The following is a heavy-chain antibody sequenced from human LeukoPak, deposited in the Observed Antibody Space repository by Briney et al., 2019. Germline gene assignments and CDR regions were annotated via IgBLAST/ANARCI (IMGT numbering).Heavy chain of an antibody. CDR3: ARGRVGELLWFGELTPNYYYYYMDV. J-gene: IGHJ6*03. V-gene: IGHV4-34*01. CDR2: INHSGST. Sequence: SETLSLTCAVYGGSFSGYYWSWIRQPPGKGLEWIGEINHSGSTNYNPSLKSRVTISVDTSKNQFSLKLSSVTAADTAVYYCARGRVGELLWFGELTPNYYYYYMDVWGKGTTVTVSS. CDR1: GGSFSGYY. D-gene: IGHD3-10*01.